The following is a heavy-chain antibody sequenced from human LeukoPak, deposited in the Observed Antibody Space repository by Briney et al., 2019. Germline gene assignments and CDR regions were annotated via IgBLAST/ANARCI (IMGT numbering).Heavy chain of an antibody. V-gene: IGHV3-30*03. CDR2: ISYDGSNK. J-gene: IGHJ4*02. Sequence: GGSLRLSCAASGFTFSSYGMHWVRQAPGKGLEWVAVISYDGSNKYYADSVKGRFTISRDNSKNTLYLQMNSLRAEDTAVYYCARDISSGRYYFDYWGQGTLVTVSS. D-gene: IGHD6-19*01. CDR3: ARDISSGRYYFDY. CDR1: GFTFSSYG.